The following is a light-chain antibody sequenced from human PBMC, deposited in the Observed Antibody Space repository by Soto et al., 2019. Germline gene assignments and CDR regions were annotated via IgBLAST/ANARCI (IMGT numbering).Light chain of an antibody. V-gene: IGLV2-14*03. Sequence: QSALTQPASVSGSPGQSITISCSGTSSDVGGYNYVSWYQQYPGKAPKLMIYDVGNRPSGVSNRFSGSKSGNTAYLTISGLQAEDEADYYCKSFASGHTMVFGGGTKLTVL. J-gene: IGLJ3*02. CDR2: DVG. CDR3: KSFASGHTMV. CDR1: SSDVGGYNY.